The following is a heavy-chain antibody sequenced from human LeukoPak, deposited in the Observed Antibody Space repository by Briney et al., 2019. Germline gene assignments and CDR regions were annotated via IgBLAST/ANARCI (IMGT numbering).Heavy chain of an antibody. J-gene: IGHJ5*02. CDR1: SYTFTNYA. V-gene: IGHV1-18*01. Sequence: GASVKVSCKASSYTFTNYAFTWVRQAPGQGLEWMGWISAYNGNTNYAQKLQGRVTMTTDTSTSTAYMELRSLRSDDTAVYYCARGLEGLTRRQTWLVLWGQGTLVTVSS. D-gene: IGHD3-3*01. CDR2: ISAYNGNT. CDR3: ARGLEGLTRRQTWLVL.